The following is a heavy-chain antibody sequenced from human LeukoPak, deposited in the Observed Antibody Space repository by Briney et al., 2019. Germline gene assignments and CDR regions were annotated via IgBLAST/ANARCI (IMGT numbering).Heavy chain of an antibody. CDR3: TRDVDHYFDY. CDR2: IWYDGSNK. V-gene: IGHV3-33*01. Sequence: SLRLSCAASGFTFSTYGIHWVRQAPGKGLEWVAVIWYDGSNKYYADSVKGRFTISRDNSKNTLYLQMNSLRAEDTAVYYCTRDVDHYFDYWGQGTLVTVSS. J-gene: IGHJ4*02. CDR1: GFTFSTYG.